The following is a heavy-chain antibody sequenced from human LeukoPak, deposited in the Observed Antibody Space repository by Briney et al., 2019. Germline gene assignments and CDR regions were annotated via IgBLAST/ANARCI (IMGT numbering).Heavy chain of an antibody. J-gene: IGHJ4*02. CDR1: GGSISSGGYY. V-gene: IGHV4-31*03. Sequence: SETLSLTCTVSGGSISSGGYYWSWIRQHPGKGLEWIGYIYYSGSTYYNPSLKSRVTISVDTSKNQFSLKLSSVTAADTAVYYCARFPFDYGDYPYYFDYWGQGTLVTVSS. CDR2: IYYSGST. D-gene: IGHD4-17*01. CDR3: ARFPFDYGDYPYYFDY.